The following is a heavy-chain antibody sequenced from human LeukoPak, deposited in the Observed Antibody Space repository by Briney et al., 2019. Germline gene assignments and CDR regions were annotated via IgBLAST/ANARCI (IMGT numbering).Heavy chain of an antibody. J-gene: IGHJ4*02. CDR3: AKDGTSSGWYLRYYFDY. Sequence: GGSLRLSCAASGFTFSSYAMSWVRQAPGKGLEWVSALSGSGGSTYYADSVKGRFTISRDNSKNTLYLQMNSLRAEDTAVYYCAKDGTSSGWYLRYYFDYWGQGTLVTVSS. D-gene: IGHD6-19*01. V-gene: IGHV3-23*01. CDR1: GFTFSSYA. CDR2: LSGSGGST.